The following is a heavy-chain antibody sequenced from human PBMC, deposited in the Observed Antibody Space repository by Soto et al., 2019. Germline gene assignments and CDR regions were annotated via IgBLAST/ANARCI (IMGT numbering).Heavy chain of an antibody. D-gene: IGHD5-12*01. CDR2: IYYSGST. V-gene: IGHV4-59*01. J-gene: IGHJ4*02. CDR3: ARDKGGYVLDY. Sequence: NPSETLSLTCTVSGGSISSYYWSWIRQPPGKGLEWIGYIYYSGSTNYNPSLKSRVTISVDTSKNQFSLKLSSVTAADTAVYYCARDKGGYVLDYWGQGTLVTV. CDR1: GGSISSYY.